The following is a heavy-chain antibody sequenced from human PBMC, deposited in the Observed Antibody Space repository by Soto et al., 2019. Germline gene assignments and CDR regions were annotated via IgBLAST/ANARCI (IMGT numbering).Heavy chain of an antibody. CDR1: DGATIGHC. D-gene: IGHD6-6*01. Sequence: AETLSVTCPVADGATIGHCRSWVWRRPGKGLEWIGYIYYSGSTNYNPCRKSRVTISVDTSKNQFSRKLSSVTAAATAVYYCARFLTRQKSIAARSNWFDPGGQGTLVTVYS. CDR3: ARFLTRQKSIAARSNWFDP. V-gene: IGHV4-59*08. J-gene: IGHJ5*02. CDR2: IYYSGST.